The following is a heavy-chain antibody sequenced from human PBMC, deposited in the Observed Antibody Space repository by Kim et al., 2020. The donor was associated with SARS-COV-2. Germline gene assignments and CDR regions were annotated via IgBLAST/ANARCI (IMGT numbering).Heavy chain of an antibody. CDR3: ARRASITMIVVVYNWLGP. CDR1: GYIFTGYY. J-gene: IGHJ5*02. D-gene: IGHD3-22*01. Sequence: ASVKVSCKASGYIFTGYYMHWVRQAPGQGLEWMGWINPNSGGTNYAQKFQGRVTMTRDTSISTAYMELSRLRSDDTAVYYCARRASITMIVVVYNWLGPWGQEPLVTVSS. CDR2: INPNSGGT. V-gene: IGHV1-2*02.